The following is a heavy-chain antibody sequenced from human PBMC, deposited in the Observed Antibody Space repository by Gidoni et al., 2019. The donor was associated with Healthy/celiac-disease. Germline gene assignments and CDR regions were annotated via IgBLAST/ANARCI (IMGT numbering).Heavy chain of an antibody. V-gene: IGHV1-69*01. D-gene: IGHD3-22*01. J-gene: IGHJ6*02. Sequence: QVQLVQSGAEVKKPGSSVKVSCKASGGPFSSYAISWVRQAPGQGLEWMGGIIPIFGTANYAQKFQGRVTITADESTSTAYMELSSLRSEDTAVYYCARGSQEVTMIVVDLKSDYYYYGMDVWGQGTTVTVSS. CDR3: ARGSQEVTMIVVDLKSDYYYYGMDV. CDR2: IIPIFGTA. CDR1: GGPFSSYA.